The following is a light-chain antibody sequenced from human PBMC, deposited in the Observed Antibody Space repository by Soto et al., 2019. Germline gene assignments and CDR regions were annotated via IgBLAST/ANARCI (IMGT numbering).Light chain of an antibody. CDR2: GAS. V-gene: IGKV3-15*01. CDR1: QSVSSN. CDR3: QQYNKWPLT. Sequence: EIVMTQSPATLSVSPGERATLSCRASQSVSSNLAWYQHKPGQAPRLLIYGASTRATGIPARFSGSGSGTEFPLTISSLQSEDFAVYYCQQYNKWPLTFGGGTKVEIK. J-gene: IGKJ4*01.